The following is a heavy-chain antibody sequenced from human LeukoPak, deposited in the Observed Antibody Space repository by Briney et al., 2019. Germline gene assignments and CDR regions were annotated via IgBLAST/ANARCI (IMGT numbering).Heavy chain of an antibody. Sequence: SETLSLTCTVSGGSISSYYWSWIRQPPGKGLDWIGYIYYSGSTNYNPSLKSRVTISVDTSKNQFSLKLSSVTAADTAVYYCARCGNSWFDPWGQGTLVTVSS. J-gene: IGHJ5*02. CDR3: ARCGNSWFDP. CDR1: GGSISSYY. D-gene: IGHD2/OR15-2a*01. CDR2: IYYSGST. V-gene: IGHV4-59*01.